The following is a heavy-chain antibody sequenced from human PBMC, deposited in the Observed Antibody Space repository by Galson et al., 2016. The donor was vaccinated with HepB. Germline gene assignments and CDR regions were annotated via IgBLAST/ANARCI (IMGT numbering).Heavy chain of an antibody. D-gene: IGHD4-23*01. CDR3: AMGYGGNSAFDC. V-gene: IGHV4-4*02. CDR1: GGSISSRNW. Sequence: SETLSLTCAVSGGSISSRNWWNWVRQAPGKGLEWIGEIYHSGTTNYNPSPKSPVTISVDKSKNKFSLKLSSVTAADTSVYYCAMGYGGNSAFDCWGQGTLVTVSS. J-gene: IGHJ4*02. CDR2: IYHSGTT.